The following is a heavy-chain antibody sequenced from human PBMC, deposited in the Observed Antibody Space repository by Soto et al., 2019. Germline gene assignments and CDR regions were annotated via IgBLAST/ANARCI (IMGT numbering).Heavy chain of an antibody. V-gene: IGHV3-64D*06. CDR1: GFTFSSYA. Sequence: PGGSLRLSCSASGFTFSSYAMDWFRTAPGQGLEYVSAISSNGGSICYEDSLKGRLTFTRDNPQNTLFLPMSCLRAEERAVYYCVKGGVGHRGSGGQGTLVTVS. J-gene: IGHJ4*02. CDR2: ISSNGGSI. CDR3: VKGGVGHRGS. D-gene: IGHD3-10*01.